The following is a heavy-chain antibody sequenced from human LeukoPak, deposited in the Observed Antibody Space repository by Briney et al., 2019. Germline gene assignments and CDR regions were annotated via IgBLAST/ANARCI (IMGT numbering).Heavy chain of an antibody. CDR1: GGSFSGYY. CDR2: INHSGST. Sequence: SETLSLTCAVYGGSFSGYYWSWIRQPPGKGLEWIGEINHSGSTNYNPSLKSRVTISVDTSKNQFSLKLSSVTAADTAVYYCARRTRWFDPWGQGTLVTVSS. CDR3: ARRTRWFDP. V-gene: IGHV4-34*01. J-gene: IGHJ5*02. D-gene: IGHD1-7*01.